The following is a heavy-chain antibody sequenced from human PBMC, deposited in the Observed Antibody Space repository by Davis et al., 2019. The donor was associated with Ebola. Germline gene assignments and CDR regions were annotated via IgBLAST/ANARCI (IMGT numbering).Heavy chain of an antibody. CDR2: ISYDGSTK. D-gene: IGHD4-11*01. V-gene: IGHV3-30*03. CDR1: GFTFSSYG. Sequence: GESLKISCAASGFTFSSYGMHWVRQAPGKGLEWVAVISYDGSTKYYADSVKGRFTISRDNSKNTLYLQMNSLRAEDTAVYYCASRLNSNYRQIYYYYYGMDVWGQGTTVTVSS. CDR3: ASRLNSNYRQIYYYYYGMDV. J-gene: IGHJ6*02.